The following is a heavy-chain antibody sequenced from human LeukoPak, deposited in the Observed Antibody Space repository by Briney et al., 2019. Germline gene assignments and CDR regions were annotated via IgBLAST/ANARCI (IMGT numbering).Heavy chain of an antibody. D-gene: IGHD3-22*01. CDR3: AREWMGSHYASSGYYPT. Sequence: PLGSLRLSCAASGFTFSSYSMNWVREAPGKGLEWVSYISTSSSTIYYADSVKGRFTISRDNAKNSLYLQMNSLRAEDTAVYYCAREWMGSHYASSGYYPTWGQGTLVTVSP. V-gene: IGHV3-48*01. CDR2: ISTSSSTI. CDR1: GFTFSSYS. J-gene: IGHJ4*02.